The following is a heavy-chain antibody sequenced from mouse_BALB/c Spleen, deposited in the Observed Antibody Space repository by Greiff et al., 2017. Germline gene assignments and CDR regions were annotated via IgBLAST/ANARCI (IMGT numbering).Heavy chain of an antibody. D-gene: IGHD2-14*01. J-gene: IGHJ2*01. CDR1: GYTFTSYW. CDR2: INPSTGYT. Sequence: VQLVESGAELAKPGASVKMSCKASGYTFTSYWMHWVKQRPGQGLEWIGYINPSTGYTEYNQKFKDKATLTADKSSSTAYMQLSSLTSEDSAVYYCARSYYRYDGFDYWGQGTTLTVSS. V-gene: IGHV1-7*01. CDR3: ARSYYRYDGFDY.